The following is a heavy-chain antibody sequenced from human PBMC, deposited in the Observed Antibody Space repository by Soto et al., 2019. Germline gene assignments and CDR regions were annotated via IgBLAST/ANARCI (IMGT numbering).Heavy chain of an antibody. CDR2: ISSSSSTI. Sequence: GGSLRLSCAASGFTFSSYSMNWVRQAPGKGLEWVSYISSSSSTIYYADSVKGRFTISRDNAKNSLYLQMNSLRDEDTAVYYCARALPPQYCSGGSCYSGYFDYWGQGTLVTVSS. CDR1: GFTFSSYS. V-gene: IGHV3-48*02. D-gene: IGHD2-15*01. J-gene: IGHJ4*02. CDR3: ARALPPQYCSGGSCYSGYFDY.